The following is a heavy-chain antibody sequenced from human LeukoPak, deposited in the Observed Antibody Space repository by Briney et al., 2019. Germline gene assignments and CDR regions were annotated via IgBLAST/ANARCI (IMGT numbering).Heavy chain of an antibody. V-gene: IGHV3-30*18. D-gene: IGHD3-22*01. CDR3: AKSFYDSGGYYGIIDY. J-gene: IGHJ4*02. Sequence: PGGSLRLSCAASGFTFNSYSMYWVRQAPGKGLEGVAVISYDGSNKYYADSVKGRFTISRDNSKNTLHLQMNSLRVEDAAVYYCAKSFYDSGGYYGIIDYWGQGTLVTVSS. CDR1: GFTFNSYS. CDR2: ISYDGSNK.